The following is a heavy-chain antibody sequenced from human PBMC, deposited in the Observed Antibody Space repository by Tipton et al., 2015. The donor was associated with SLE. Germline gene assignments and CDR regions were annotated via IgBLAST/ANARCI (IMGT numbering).Heavy chain of an antibody. J-gene: IGHJ3*02. V-gene: IGHV4-38-2*02. Sequence: TLSLTCTVSGYSISSGYFWGWIRQPPGKGLECIGRIYHSGNTFYNPSLKSRVTISLDTSKNQFSLKLSSVTAADTAVYYCARGRGNAFDIWGQGTMVTVSS. CDR1: GYSISSGYF. CDR3: ARGRGNAFDI. CDR2: IYHSGNT. D-gene: IGHD3-16*01.